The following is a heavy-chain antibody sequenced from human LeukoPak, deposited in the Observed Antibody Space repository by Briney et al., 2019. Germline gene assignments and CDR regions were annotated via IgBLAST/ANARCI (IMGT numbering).Heavy chain of an antibody. J-gene: IGHJ4*02. Sequence: SETLSLTCTVSGGSITSYYWSWIRQPPGQGLKWIGHIYSSGTTNYNPSLKSRVTISVDTSKNQFSLNLSSVTAADAAVYYCARSTLYCGSDCSGYFEHWGQGTLVTVSS. V-gene: IGHV4-4*09. CDR2: IYSSGTT. D-gene: IGHD2-21*02. CDR1: GGSITSYY. CDR3: ARSTLYCGSDCSGYFEH.